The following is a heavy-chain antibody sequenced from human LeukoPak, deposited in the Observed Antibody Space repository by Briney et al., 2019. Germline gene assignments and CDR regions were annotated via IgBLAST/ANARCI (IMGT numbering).Heavy chain of an antibody. CDR1: GGSISSYY. V-gene: IGHV4-4*07. J-gene: IGHJ6*03. CDR3: ARSFWSGYYTGFLHYYYYMDV. CDR2: IYTSGST. D-gene: IGHD3-3*01. Sequence: KPSETLSLTCTVSGGSISSYYWSWIRQPAGKGLEWIGRIYTSGSTNYNPSLKSRVTMSVDTSKNQFSLKLSSVTAADTAVYYCARSFWSGYYTGFLHYYYYMDVWGKGTTVTVSS.